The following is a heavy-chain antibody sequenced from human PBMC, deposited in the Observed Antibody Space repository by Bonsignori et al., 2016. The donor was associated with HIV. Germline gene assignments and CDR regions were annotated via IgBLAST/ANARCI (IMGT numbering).Heavy chain of an antibody. CDR2: IYHFGST. D-gene: IGHD3-10*01. Sequence: QVQLQESGPGLVKPSETLSLTCTVSDYSIRSDYSWGWIRQFPGKGLEWIGSIYHFGSTFYSPSLKSRLTISVDTSKNQFSLKLTSVTAADTAVYYCARQYASGTYYFDYWGQGTLVTVSS. J-gene: IGHJ4*02. CDR1: DYSIRSDYS. V-gene: IGHV4-38-2*02. CDR3: ARQYASGTYYFDY.